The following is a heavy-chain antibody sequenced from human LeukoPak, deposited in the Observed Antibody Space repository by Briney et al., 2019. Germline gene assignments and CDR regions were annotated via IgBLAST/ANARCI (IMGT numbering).Heavy chain of an antibody. Sequence: PGGSLRLSCAASGFTFSSYGMHWVRQAPGKGLEWVAVISYDGSNKYYADSVKGRFTISRDNSKNTLYLQMNSLRAEDTAVYYCAGSGMVRGFYNWFDPWGQGTLVTVSS. CDR3: AGSGMVRGFYNWFDP. CDR1: GFTFSSYG. J-gene: IGHJ5*02. D-gene: IGHD3-10*01. CDR2: ISYDGSNK. V-gene: IGHV3-30*03.